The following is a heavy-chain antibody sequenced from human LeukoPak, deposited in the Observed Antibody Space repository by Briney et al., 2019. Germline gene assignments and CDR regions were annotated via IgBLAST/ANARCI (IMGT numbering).Heavy chain of an antibody. J-gene: IGHJ4*02. CDR3: ARDSRVAVAVWEVVVTFDY. Sequence: PSETLSLTCAVYGGSFSGYYWSWIRQPPGKGLEWIGEINHSGSTNYNPSLKSRVTISVDTSKNQFSLKLSSVTAADTAVYYCARDSRVAVAVWEVVVTFDYWGQGTLVTVSS. V-gene: IGHV4-34*01. D-gene: IGHD6-19*01. CDR2: INHSGST. CDR1: GGSFSGYY.